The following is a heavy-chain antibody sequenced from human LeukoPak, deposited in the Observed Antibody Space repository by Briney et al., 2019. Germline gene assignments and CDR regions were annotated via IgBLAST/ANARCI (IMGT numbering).Heavy chain of an antibody. V-gene: IGHV3-21*01. Sequence: RGSLRLSCAASGFTFSSYSMNWVRQAPGKGLEWVSSISSSISYIYYTDSVKGRFTISRDNAKNSLYLQMNSLRAEDTSVYYCARHYYDSSGYSSWFDPWGQGTLVTVSS. D-gene: IGHD3-22*01. CDR1: GFTFSSYS. CDR2: ISSSISYI. CDR3: ARHYYDSSGYSSWFDP. J-gene: IGHJ5*02.